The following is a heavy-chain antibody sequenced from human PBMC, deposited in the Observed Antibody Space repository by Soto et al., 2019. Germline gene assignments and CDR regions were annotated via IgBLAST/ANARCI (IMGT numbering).Heavy chain of an antibody. CDR3: ARHANWNAGIDAFDI. CDR2: SHSSGST. J-gene: IGHJ3*02. CDR1: GGSISSSY. D-gene: IGHD1-20*01. V-gene: IGHV4-59*08. Sequence: QVQLQESGPGLVKPSETLSLTCTVSGGSISSSYWSWIRQTPGKGLEWIGYSHSSGSTNYNPSLKSRVTLLVDTSKNQFSLKLSSVTAADTAVYYCARHANWNAGIDAFDIWGQGTMVTVSS.